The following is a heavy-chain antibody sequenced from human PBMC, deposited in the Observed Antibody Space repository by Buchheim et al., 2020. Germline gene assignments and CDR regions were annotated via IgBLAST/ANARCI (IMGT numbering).Heavy chain of an antibody. J-gene: IGHJ6*02. V-gene: IGHV3-30-3*01. CDR3: ARDIVATTALYYYGMDV. D-gene: IGHD5-12*01. CDR2: ISYDGSNK. CDR1: GFTFSSYA. Sequence: QVQLVESGGGVVQPGRSLRLSCAASGFTFSSYAMHWVRQAPGKGLEWVAVISYDGSNKYYADSVKGRSTISRDNSKNTLYLQMNSLRAEDTAVYYCARDIVATTALYYYGMDVWGQGTT.